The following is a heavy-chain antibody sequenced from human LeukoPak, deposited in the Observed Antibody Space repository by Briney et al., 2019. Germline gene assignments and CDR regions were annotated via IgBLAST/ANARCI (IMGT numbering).Heavy chain of an antibody. Sequence: AGGSLRLSCAASGFTFSSYAMSWVRQAPGKGLEWVSAISGSGGSTYYADSVKGRFTISRDNSKNTLYLQMNSLRAEDTAVYYCAKHSSGYYRPHDYWGQGTLVTVSS. CDR3: AKHSSGYYRPHDY. D-gene: IGHD3-22*01. V-gene: IGHV3-23*01. CDR1: GFTFSSYA. CDR2: ISGSGGST. J-gene: IGHJ4*02.